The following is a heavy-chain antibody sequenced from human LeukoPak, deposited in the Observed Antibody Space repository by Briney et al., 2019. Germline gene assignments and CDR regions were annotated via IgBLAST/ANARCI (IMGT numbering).Heavy chain of an antibody. CDR1: GGSISSYY. V-gene: IGHV4-59*08. CDR2: IYYSGST. D-gene: IGHD1-26*01. Sequence: TSETLSLTCTVSGGSISSYYWSWTRQPPGKGLEWIGYIYYSGSTNYNPSLKSRVTISVDTSKNQFSLKLSSVTAADTAVYYCARQGGTYASWFDPWGQGTLVTVSS. CDR3: ARQGGTYASWFDP. J-gene: IGHJ5*02.